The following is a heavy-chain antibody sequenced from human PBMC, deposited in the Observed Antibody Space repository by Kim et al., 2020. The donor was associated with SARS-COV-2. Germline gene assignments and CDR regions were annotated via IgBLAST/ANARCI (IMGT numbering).Heavy chain of an antibody. CDR3: AREYGSGVGGMDV. CDR1: GGSITSYR. V-gene: IGHV4-59*13. Sequence: SETLSLTCIVSGGSITSYRWNWIRQPPGKGLEWIGSIYFSGSANYNPSVKSRVTISLDTSRSHFSLKLSSVTAADTAVYYCAREYGSGVGGMDVWGQGTT. J-gene: IGHJ6*02. D-gene: IGHD3-10*01. CDR2: IYFSGSA.